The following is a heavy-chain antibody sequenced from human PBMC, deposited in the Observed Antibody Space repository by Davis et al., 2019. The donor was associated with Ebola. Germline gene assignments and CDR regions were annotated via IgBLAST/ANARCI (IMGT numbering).Heavy chain of an antibody. CDR3: AQSRDGYNSLDS. D-gene: IGHD5-24*01. Sequence: PGGSLRLSCAASGFTFDDYAMHWVRQAPGKGLEWVSGISWNSGSIGYADSVKGRFTISRDNAKNTLSLQMNTLRAEDTAVYYCAQSRDGYNSLDSWGQGTLVTVSS. J-gene: IGHJ4*02. V-gene: IGHV3-9*01. CDR2: ISWNSGSI. CDR1: GFTFDDYA.